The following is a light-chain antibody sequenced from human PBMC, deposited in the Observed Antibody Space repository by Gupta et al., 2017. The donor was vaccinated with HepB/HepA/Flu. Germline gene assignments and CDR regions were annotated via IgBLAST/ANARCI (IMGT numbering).Light chain of an antibody. V-gene: IGLV3-25*03. CDR1: PLPNKF. CDR2: KDT. Sequence: SYELTPPPPVSVSPGQTAMITCAGDPLPNKFVCWYQQKPGQAPVLVIYKDTQRPPGIPERFSGSSSGTTVTLTSSGVQAEDEADYYCQSEDSSGTYVVFGGGTKLTVL. J-gene: IGLJ2*01. CDR3: QSEDSSGTYVV.